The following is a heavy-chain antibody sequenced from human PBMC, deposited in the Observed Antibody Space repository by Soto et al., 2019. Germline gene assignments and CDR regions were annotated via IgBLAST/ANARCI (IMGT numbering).Heavy chain of an antibody. CDR2: IYHSGST. J-gene: IGHJ6*02. CDR1: GGSISSSNW. V-gene: IGHV4-4*02. CDR3: ARVQTGQQLGTRYYYGMDV. Sequence: QVQLQESGPGLVKPSGTLSLTCAVSGGSISSSNWWSWVRQPPGKGLEWIGEIYHSGSTNYNPSLKSQVTISVNKSKNQFSLKRSSVTTADTAVYYCARVQTGQQLGTRYYYGMDVWGQGTTVTVSS. D-gene: IGHD6-13*01.